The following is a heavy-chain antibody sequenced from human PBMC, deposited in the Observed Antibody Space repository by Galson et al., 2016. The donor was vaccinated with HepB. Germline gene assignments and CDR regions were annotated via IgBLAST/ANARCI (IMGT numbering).Heavy chain of an antibody. J-gene: IGHJ5*02. CDR2: ISGSGDTT. Sequence: PGKGLEWVSSISGSGDTTYDADAVRGRFTISRDNSRNTLSLQMDSLRAEDSAIYYCAKGNIVQVPAAPYAWGQGALVTVSS. CDR3: AKGNIVQVPAAPYA. D-gene: IGHD2-2*01. V-gene: IGHV3-23*01.